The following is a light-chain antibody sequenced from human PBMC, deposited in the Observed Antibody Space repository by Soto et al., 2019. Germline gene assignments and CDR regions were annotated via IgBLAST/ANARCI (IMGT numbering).Light chain of an antibody. V-gene: IGKV1-5*03. CDR2: KAF. J-gene: IGKJ3*01. Sequence: DIRMPQSPSTLSASVGDRVTITRRASQSISSWLAWYQQKPGKAPKLLIYKAFSLERGVPSTFSGSGSRTEFTLTISSLQPDAFAAYYCHQSFTFGPGTKVDIK. CDR1: QSISSW. CDR3: HQSFT.